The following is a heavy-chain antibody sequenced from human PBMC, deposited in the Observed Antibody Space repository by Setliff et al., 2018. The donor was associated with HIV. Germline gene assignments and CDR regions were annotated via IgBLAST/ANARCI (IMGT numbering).Heavy chain of an antibody. D-gene: IGHD6-19*01. CDR3: ASPASGGSSGQYNY. J-gene: IGHJ4*02. CDR2: IYYSGST. V-gene: IGHV4-39*01. Sequence: SETLSLTCTVSGGSISSSSYYWGWIRQPPGKGMEWIGSIYYSGSTYYNPSLKSRVTISVGTSKNQFSLKLSSVTAADTAVYYCASPASGGSSGQYNYWGQGTLVTVSS. CDR1: GGSISSSSYY.